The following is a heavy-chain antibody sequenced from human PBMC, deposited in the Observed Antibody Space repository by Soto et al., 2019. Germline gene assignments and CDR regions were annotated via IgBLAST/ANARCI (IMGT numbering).Heavy chain of an antibody. D-gene: IGHD6-19*01. V-gene: IGHV1-2*02. J-gene: IGHJ5*02. CDR2: INPNSGGT. Sequence: GASVKVSCKASGYTFTGYYMHWVRQAPGQGLEWMGWINPNSGGTNYAQKFQGRVAMTRDTSISTAYMELSRLRSDDTAVHYCARSRVAGNYWFDPWGQGTLVTVSS. CDR3: ARSRVAGNYWFDP. CDR1: GYTFTGYY.